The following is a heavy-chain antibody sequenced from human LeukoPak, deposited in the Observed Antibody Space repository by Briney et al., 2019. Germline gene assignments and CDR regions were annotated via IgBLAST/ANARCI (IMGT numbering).Heavy chain of an antibody. V-gene: IGHV3-30*02. CDR1: GFTFSSYG. J-gene: IGHJ4*02. D-gene: IGHD6-13*01. CDR3: AKDIFGSSSSFDY. Sequence: GGSLRLSCAASGFTFSSYGMHWVRQAPGKGLEWLAFIRYDGSNKYYADSVKGRFTISRDNSQNTLFLEMNSLRAEDTAVYYCAKDIFGSSSSFDYWGQGTLVTVSS. CDR2: IRYDGSNK.